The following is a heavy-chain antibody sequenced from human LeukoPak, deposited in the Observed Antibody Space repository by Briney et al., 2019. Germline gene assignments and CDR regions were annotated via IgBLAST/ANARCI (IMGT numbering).Heavy chain of an antibody. CDR3: ARDPGPTWVRGVISYFDY. J-gene: IGHJ4*02. V-gene: IGHV3-33*01. CDR2: IWYDGTNK. CDR1: GFTFSSYG. Sequence: GGSLRLSCAASGFTFSSYGMHWVRQAPGKGLEWVAVIWYDGTNKYYADSVKGRSTISRDKSKNTLDLQMNSLRVEDTAVYYCARDPGPTWVRGVISYFDYWGQGTLVTVSS. D-gene: IGHD3-10*01.